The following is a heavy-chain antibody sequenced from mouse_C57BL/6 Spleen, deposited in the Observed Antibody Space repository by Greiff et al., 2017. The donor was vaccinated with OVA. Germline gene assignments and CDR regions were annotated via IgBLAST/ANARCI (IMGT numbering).Heavy chain of an antibody. CDR2: IYPGDGDT. J-gene: IGHJ3*01. CDR1: GYAFSSSW. D-gene: IGHD1-1*01. Sequence: QVQLKESGPELVKPGASVKISCKASGYAFSSSWMNWVKQRPGKGLEWIGRIYPGDGDTNYNGKFKGKATLTADKSSSTAYMQLSSLTSEDSAVYFCARPLYYGSSFAYWGQGTLVTVSA. V-gene: IGHV1-82*01. CDR3: ARPLYYGSSFAY.